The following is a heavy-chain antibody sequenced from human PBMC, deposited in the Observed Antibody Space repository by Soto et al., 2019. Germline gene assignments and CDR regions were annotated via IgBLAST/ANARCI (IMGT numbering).Heavy chain of an antibody. CDR3: ARRDYGDYYYYGMDV. J-gene: IGHJ6*02. V-gene: IGHV5-51*01. CDR2: IYHGDSDT. Sequence: GESLKISCKGSGYSFTSCWIGWVRPMPGKSLEWVWLIYHGDSDTRYTPSFKVQVTLSADHSINTAYLQWSSLKDSDTAMYYCARRDYGDYYYYGMDVWGQGTTVTVSS. D-gene: IGHD4-17*01. CDR1: GYSFTSCW.